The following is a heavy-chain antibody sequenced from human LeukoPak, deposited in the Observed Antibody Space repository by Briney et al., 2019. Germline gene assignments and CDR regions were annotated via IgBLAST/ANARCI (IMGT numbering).Heavy chain of an antibody. Sequence: SVKVSCKASGGSFNNCAISWVRQAPGQGLEWMGRIIPIFGIANSAQKFQGRVTITADKSTSTAYMELSSLRPEDTAVYYCARGVTPLTETAVLFDYWGQGTLVTVSS. J-gene: IGHJ4*02. CDR2: IIPIFGIA. V-gene: IGHV1-69*04. CDR1: GGSFNNCA. CDR3: ARGVTPLTETAVLFDY. D-gene: IGHD1-14*01.